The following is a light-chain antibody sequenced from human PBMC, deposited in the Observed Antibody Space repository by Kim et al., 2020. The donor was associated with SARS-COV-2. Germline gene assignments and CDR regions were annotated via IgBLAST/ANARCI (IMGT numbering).Light chain of an antibody. J-gene: IGLJ2*01. Sequence: PGRSIASSCTGGSSDVGGYNLVAWYRQQPGKAPKRMIEEGSRRPGGVSNRFSGSKAGNTASLTIAGLQAEEEADYDCCSYAGWGGLGGGTELTVL. V-gene: IGLV2-23*01. CDR2: EGS. CDR1: SSDVGGYNL. CDR3: CSYAGWGG.